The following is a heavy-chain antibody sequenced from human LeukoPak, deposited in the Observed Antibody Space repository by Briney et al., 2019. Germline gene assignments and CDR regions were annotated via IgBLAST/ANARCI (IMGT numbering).Heavy chain of an antibody. V-gene: IGHV1-3*01. CDR1: GHTFTTFT. CDR3: ARVYSSSRGNYFDY. CDR2: TNVGNGET. Sequence: ASVKVSCKASGHTFTTFTIHWVRQGPGQSLEWMGWTNVGNGETIYSQKFQGRVTITRDTSASTAYMELSSLRSEDTAVYYCARVYSSSRGNYFDYWGQGTLVTDPS. D-gene: IGHD6-13*01. J-gene: IGHJ4*02.